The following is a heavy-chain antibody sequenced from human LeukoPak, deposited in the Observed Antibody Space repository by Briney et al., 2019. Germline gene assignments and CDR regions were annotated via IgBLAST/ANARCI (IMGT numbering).Heavy chain of an antibody. Sequence: SQTLSLTCTVSGGSISSGSYYWSWIRQPAGKGLEWIGRIYTSGSTNYNPSLKSRVTISVDTSKNQFSLKLSSVTAADTAVYYCASSSRGRWLEVDYWGQGTLVTVSS. D-gene: IGHD3-22*01. CDR3: ASSSRGRWLEVDY. CDR1: GGSISSGSYY. J-gene: IGHJ4*02. V-gene: IGHV4-61*02. CDR2: IYTSGST.